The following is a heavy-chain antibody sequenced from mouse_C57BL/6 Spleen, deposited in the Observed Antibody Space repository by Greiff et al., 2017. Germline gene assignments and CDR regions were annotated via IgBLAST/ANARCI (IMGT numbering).Heavy chain of an antibody. D-gene: IGHD1-1*01. J-gene: IGHJ2*01. CDR2: IYPGDGDT. Sequence: QVQLQQSVPELVKPGASVKISCKASGYAFSSTWMNWVKQRPGKGLEWIGRIYPGDGDTNYNGKFKGKATLTADKSSSTAYMQLSSLTSEDSAVYFCAREATVYFDYWGQGTTLTVSS. CDR1: GYAFSSTW. CDR3: AREATVYFDY. V-gene: IGHV1-82*01.